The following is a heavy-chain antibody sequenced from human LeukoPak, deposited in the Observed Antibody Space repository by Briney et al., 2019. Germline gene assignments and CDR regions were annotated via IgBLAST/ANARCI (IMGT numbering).Heavy chain of an antibody. D-gene: IGHD6-6*01. V-gene: IGHV1-24*01. J-gene: IGHJ6*03. CDR3: ATLEYSSSSLQPEYYYYYMDV. CDR2: FDPEDGET. Sequence: ASVKVSCKVSGYTLTELSMHWVRQAPGKGLEWMGGFDPEDGETIYAQKFQGRVTVTEDTSTDTAYMELSSLRSEDTAVYYCATLEYSSSSLQPEYYYYYMDVWGKGTTVTVSS. CDR1: GYTLTELS.